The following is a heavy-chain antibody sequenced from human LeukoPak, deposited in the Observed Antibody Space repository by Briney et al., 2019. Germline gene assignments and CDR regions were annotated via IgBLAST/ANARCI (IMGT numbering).Heavy chain of an antibody. CDR2: ILYDGSNK. Sequence: GGSLRLSCAASGFTFSSYGMHWVRQAPGKGLEWVAFILYDGSNKYYADSVKGRFTISRDNSKNTLYLQMNSLRAEDTAVYYCAKHKAIAARPTAYFDYWGQGTQVTVSS. D-gene: IGHD6-6*01. CDR1: GFTFSSYG. CDR3: AKHKAIAARPTAYFDY. V-gene: IGHV3-30*02. J-gene: IGHJ4*02.